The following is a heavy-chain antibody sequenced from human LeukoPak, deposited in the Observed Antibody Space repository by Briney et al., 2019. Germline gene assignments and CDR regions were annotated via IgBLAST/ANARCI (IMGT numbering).Heavy chain of an antibody. Sequence: RRLSCVAAGLIFSRYGMHGGRQAPGKGLEWVAVVSDDGGTVYYAESVKGRFTIARDNSKNTMYLQMNSLRADDTAVFYCTKEAATGSRYSFDYWGQGTLVTVSS. CDR3: TKEAATGSRYSFDY. D-gene: IGHD1-1*01. V-gene: IGHV3-30*05. J-gene: IGHJ4*02. CDR1: GLIFSRYG. CDR2: VSDDGGTV.